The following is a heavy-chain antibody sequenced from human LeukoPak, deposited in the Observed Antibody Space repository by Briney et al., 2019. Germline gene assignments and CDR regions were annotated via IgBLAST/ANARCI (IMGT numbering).Heavy chain of an antibody. D-gene: IGHD4-17*01. CDR2: IYYSGST. Sequence: PSETLSLTCTVSGGSISSSSYYWGWIRQPPGKGLEWIGSIYYSGSTYHNPSLKSRVTISVDTSKNQFSLRLSSVTAADTAVYYCARLPTVTFFDYWGQGTLVIVSS. CDR1: GGSISSSSYY. V-gene: IGHV4-39*01. CDR3: ARLPTVTFFDY. J-gene: IGHJ4*02.